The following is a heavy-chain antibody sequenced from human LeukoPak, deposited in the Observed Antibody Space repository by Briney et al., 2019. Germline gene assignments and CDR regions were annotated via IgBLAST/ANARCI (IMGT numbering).Heavy chain of an antibody. V-gene: IGHV3-21*01. D-gene: IGHD2-21*02. CDR2: ISSSSSYI. J-gene: IGHJ4*02. CDR1: GFTFSSYS. Sequence: PGGSLRLSCAASGFTFSSYSMNWVRQAPGEGLEWVSSISSSSSYIYHADSVKGRFTISRDNAKNSLYLQMNSLRAEDTAVYYCARVRVVVTAAIDYWGQGTLVTVSS. CDR3: ARVRVVVTAAIDY.